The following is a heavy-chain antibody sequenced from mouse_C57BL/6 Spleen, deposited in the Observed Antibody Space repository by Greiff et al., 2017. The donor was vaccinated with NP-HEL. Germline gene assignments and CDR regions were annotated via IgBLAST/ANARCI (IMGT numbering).Heavy chain of an antibody. J-gene: IGHJ2*01. CDR2: IDPETGGT. D-gene: IGHD4-1*01. CDR3: TRLSGTGGDY. CDR1: GYTFTDYE. Sequence: QVQLQQSGAELVRPGASVTLSCKASGYTFTDYEMHWVKQTPVHGLEWIGAIDPETGGTAYNQKFKGKAILTADKSSSTAYMELRSLTSEDSAVFYGTRLSGTGGDYWGQGTTLTVSS. V-gene: IGHV1-15*01.